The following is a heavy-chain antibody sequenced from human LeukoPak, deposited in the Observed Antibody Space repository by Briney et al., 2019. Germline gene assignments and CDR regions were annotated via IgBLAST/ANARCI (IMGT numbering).Heavy chain of an antibody. J-gene: IGHJ4*02. CDR3: ARAPRRSPTPQLDY. CDR2: ISSSSSYI. V-gene: IGHV3-21*01. Sequence: GGSLRLSCAASGFTFSSYSMNWVRQAPGKGLEWVSSISSSSSYIYYADSVKGRFTISRDNAKNSLYLQMNSLRAEDTAVYYCARAPRRSPTPQLDYWGQGTLVTVSS. CDR1: GFTFSSYS.